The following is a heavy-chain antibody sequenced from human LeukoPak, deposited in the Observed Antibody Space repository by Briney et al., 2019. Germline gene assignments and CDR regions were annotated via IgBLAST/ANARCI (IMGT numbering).Heavy chain of an antibody. CDR1: GFTFSSYG. V-gene: IGHV3-33*06. Sequence: GRSLRLCCAASGFTFSSYGMHWDRQAPVNWLDWVAVIWYDGSNKYYADSVKGRFTISRDNSKNTLYLQMNSLRAEDTAVYYCAKSMVKYYYYYMDVWGKGTTVTVSS. CDR2: IWYDGSNK. J-gene: IGHJ6*03. CDR3: AKSMVKYYYYYMDV. D-gene: IGHD3-10*01.